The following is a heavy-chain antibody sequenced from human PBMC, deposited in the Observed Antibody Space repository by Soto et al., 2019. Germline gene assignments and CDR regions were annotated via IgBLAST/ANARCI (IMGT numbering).Heavy chain of an antibody. CDR1: GGSISRYY. D-gene: IGHD6-13*01. CDR3: AGGRLDSSSWYRRNYYYYYGMDV. J-gene: IGHJ6*02. V-gene: IGHV4-59*01. CDR2: IYYSGST. Sequence: SETLSLTCTVPGGSISRYYWSWIRQPPGKGLEWIGYIYYSGSTNYNPSLKSRVTISVDTSKNQFSLKLSSVTAADTAVYYCAGGRLDSSSWYRRNYYYYYGMDVWGQGTTVTVSS.